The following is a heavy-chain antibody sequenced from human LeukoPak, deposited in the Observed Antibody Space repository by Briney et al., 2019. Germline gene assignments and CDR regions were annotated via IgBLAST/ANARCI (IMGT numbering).Heavy chain of an antibody. J-gene: IGHJ4*02. CDR3: ARVYVEDIVVVVAAVDY. D-gene: IGHD2-15*01. CDR2: IKQDGSEK. CDR1: GFTFSSYE. Sequence: GGSLRLSCAASGFTFSSYEMNWVRQAPGKGLEWVANIKQDGSEKYYVDSVKGRFTISRDNAKNSLYLQMNSLRAEDTAVYYCARVYVEDIVVVVAAVDYWGQGTLVTVSS. V-gene: IGHV3-7*01.